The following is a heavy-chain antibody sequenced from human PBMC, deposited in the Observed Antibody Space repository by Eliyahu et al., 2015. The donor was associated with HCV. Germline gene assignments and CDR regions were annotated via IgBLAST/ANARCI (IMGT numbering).Heavy chain of an antibody. CDR3: ASYWNDVSSALGY. J-gene: IGHJ4*02. CDR2: ITSDSSYL. V-gene: IGHV3-21*01. CDR1: GFTFSGYT. Sequence: EVQLVESGGGLVKPGGSLRLSCAASGFTFSGYTMHWVRQAPGKGLEWVSSITSDSSYLYLPHSVKGRFTISRDNAKNSLYLQMNTLRADDTAVYYCASYWNDVSSALGYWGQGTLVTVSS. D-gene: IGHD1-1*01.